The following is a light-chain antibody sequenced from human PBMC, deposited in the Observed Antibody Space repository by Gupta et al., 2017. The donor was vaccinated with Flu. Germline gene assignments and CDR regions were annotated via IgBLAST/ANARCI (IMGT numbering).Light chain of an antibody. V-gene: IGKV2-28*01. CDR1: QSRLHSNGHKY. CDR3: RQALQSPYS. J-gene: IGKJ2*03. Sequence: DIVMTQSPVSLPVTPGEPASISCSASQSRLHSNGHKYLDWYVQKPGQSPQLLVSLASKRASGVPDNFSGSGSGTDFTLKISRGEAEDVGVYYCRQALQSPYSFGQGTKLEIK. CDR2: LAS.